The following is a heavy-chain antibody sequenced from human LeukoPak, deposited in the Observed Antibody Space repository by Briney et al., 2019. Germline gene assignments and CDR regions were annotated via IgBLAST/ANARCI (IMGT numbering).Heavy chain of an antibody. V-gene: IGHV4-34*01. J-gene: IGHJ4*02. CDR2: INHSGST. CDR1: GFTFSSYS. D-gene: IGHD2-2*01. CDR3: ARGVFVVVPALTRADYFDY. Sequence: PGGSLRLSCAASGFTFSSYSMNWIRQPPGKGLEWIGEINHSGSTNYNPSLKSRVTISVDTSKNQFSLKLSSVTAADTAVYYCARGVFVVVPALTRADYFDYWGQGTLVTVSS.